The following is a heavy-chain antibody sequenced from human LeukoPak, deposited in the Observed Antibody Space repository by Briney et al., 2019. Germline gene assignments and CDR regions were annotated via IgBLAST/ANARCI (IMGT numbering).Heavy chain of an antibody. J-gene: IGHJ4*02. CDR3: TRGLRGWSGGAHTWYYFDY. D-gene: IGHD3-10*01. Sequence: SETLSLTCTVSGGSISRYYWSWIRQPPGKGLEWIGYIYSSENTYYNPSLKSRVTMSVDSSKNQFSLKLTSVTAADTAVYYCTRGLRGWSGGAHTWYYFDYWGQGTLVTVSS. CDR1: GGSISRYY. CDR2: IYSSENT. V-gene: IGHV4-59*08.